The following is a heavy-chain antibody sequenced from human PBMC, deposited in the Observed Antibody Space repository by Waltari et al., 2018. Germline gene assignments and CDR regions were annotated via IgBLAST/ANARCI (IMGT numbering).Heavy chain of an antibody. CDR1: GGSISSYY. CDR2: IYYSGST. Sequence: QVQLQESGPGLVKPSETLSLTCTVSGGSISSYYWSWIRQPPGKGLEWIGYIYYSGSTNYNPSLKSRVTISVDTSKNQFSLKLSSVTAADTAIYYCARPGCRGGSCFSKWDYYYGMDVWGQGTTVTVSS. V-gene: IGHV4-59*01. D-gene: IGHD2-15*01. J-gene: IGHJ6*02. CDR3: ARPGCRGGSCFSKWDYYYGMDV.